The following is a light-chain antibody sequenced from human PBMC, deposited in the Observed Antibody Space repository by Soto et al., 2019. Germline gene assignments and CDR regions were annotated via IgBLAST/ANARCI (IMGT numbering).Light chain of an antibody. CDR2: LEGSGSY. CDR1: SGHSSYI. J-gene: IGLJ2*01. Sequence: QLVLTQSSSASASLGSSVKLTCTLSSGHSSYIIAWHQQQPGKAPRYLMKLEGSGSYNKGSGVPDRFSGSSSGADRYLTISNLQFEYEADYYCETWDSNTHRVFGGGTKLTVL. CDR3: ETWDSNTHRV. V-gene: IGLV4-60*02.